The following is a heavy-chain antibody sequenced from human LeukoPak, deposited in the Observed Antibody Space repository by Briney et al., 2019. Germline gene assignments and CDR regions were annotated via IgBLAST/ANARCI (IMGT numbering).Heavy chain of an antibody. CDR2: ISHDASGT. Sequence: GGSLRLSCAASGFTFSNYGMHWVRQAPGKGLEWVAVISHDASGTNYANSVKGRFTISGDNSKNTLYLEMSSLRAEDTTVYYCARDRRYYYDSSGYFPEYFDYWGQGTLVTVSA. D-gene: IGHD3-22*01. J-gene: IGHJ4*02. CDR1: GFTFSNYG. V-gene: IGHV3-30*03. CDR3: ARDRRYYYDSSGYFPEYFDY.